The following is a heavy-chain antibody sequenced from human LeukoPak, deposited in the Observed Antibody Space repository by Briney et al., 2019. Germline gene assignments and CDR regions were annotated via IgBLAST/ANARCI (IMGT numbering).Heavy chain of an antibody. Sequence: GGSLRLSCAASGFTFSSYAMSWVRQAPGKGLEWVSAISGSGGSTYYADSVKGRFTISRDNSKNTLYLQMNSLRAEDTAVYYCAKDPYGDYEGDYFDYWGLGTLVTVSS. V-gene: IGHV3-23*01. CDR2: ISGSGGST. J-gene: IGHJ4*02. CDR3: AKDPYGDYEGDYFDY. D-gene: IGHD4-17*01. CDR1: GFTFSSYA.